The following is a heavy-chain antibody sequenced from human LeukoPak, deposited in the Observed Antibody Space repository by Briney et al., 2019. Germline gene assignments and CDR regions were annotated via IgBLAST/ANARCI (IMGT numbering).Heavy chain of an antibody. J-gene: IGHJ4*02. CDR1: GGSFSGYY. D-gene: IGHD3-9*01. Sequence: PSETLSLTCAVYGGSFSGYYWSWIRQPPGKGLEWIGEINHSGSTNYNPSLKSRVTISVDKSKNQFSLKLSSVTAADTAVYYCARDSQYYDILTGYLTGVFFDYWGQGTLVTVSS. V-gene: IGHV4-34*01. CDR3: ARDSQYYDILTGYLTGVFFDY. CDR2: INHSGST.